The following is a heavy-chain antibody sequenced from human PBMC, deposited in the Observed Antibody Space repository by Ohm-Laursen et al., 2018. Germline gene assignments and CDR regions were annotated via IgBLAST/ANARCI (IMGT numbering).Heavy chain of an antibody. CDR3: ATVKPTVTADSMYYYYYSVMDV. J-gene: IGHJ6*02. V-gene: IGHV4-38-2*01. D-gene: IGHD4-17*01. Sequence: SDTLSLTCVVSGYSISSGYFWGWIRQPPGKGLEWIGTIYHSGSTNYNPSLKSRVTMSVDTSKNQFSLKLSSVTAADTAVYYCATVKPTVTADSMYYYYYSVMDVWGQGTTVTVSS. CDR1: GYSISSGYF. CDR2: IYHSGST.